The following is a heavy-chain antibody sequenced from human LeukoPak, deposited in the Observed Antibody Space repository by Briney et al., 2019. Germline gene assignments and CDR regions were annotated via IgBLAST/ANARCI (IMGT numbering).Heavy chain of an antibody. CDR3: ARNSNYYYSYMDV. CDR2: IYYSGST. J-gene: IGHJ6*03. CDR1: GYSISSGYY. D-gene: IGHD2-21*01. Sequence: SETLSLTCTVSGYSISSGYYWGWIRQPPGKGLEWIGSIYYSGSTYYNPSLKSRVTISVDTSRNQFSLKLSSVTAADTAVYYCARNSNYYYSYMDVWGKGTTVTVSS. V-gene: IGHV4-38-2*02.